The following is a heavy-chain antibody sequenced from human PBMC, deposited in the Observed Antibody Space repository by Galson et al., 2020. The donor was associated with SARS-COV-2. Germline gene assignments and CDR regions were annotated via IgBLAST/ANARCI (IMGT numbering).Heavy chain of an antibody. Sequence: SETLSLTCTVSGGSISSGDYYWSWIRQPPGKGLEWIGYIYYSGSTYYNPSLKSRVTISVDTSKNQFSLKLSSVTAADTAVYYCAREEYYYDSSGYYPWGQGTLVTVSS. CDR1: GGSISSGDYY. D-gene: IGHD3-22*01. CDR3: AREEYYYDSSGYYP. J-gene: IGHJ5*02. CDR2: IYYSGST. V-gene: IGHV4-30-4*01.